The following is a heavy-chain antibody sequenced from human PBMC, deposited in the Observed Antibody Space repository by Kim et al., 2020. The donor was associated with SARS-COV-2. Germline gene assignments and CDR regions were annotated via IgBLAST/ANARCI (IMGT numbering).Heavy chain of an antibody. CDR2: IGWDGGST. D-gene: IGHD6-19*01. CDR3: TRSGWLYDYGMDV. CDR1: GFNFDDFS. J-gene: IGHJ6*02. V-gene: IGHV3-43*01. Sequence: GGSLRLSCAASGFNFDDFSMHWVRQAPGKGLEWVSLIGWDGGSTYYADSVRGRFTISRDNSKNSLYLHMNSLRSEDTALYYCTRSGWLYDYGMDVWGQGTTVTVSS.